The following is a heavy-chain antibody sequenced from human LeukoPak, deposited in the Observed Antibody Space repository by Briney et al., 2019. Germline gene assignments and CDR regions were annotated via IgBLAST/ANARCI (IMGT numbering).Heavy chain of an antibody. J-gene: IGHJ6*03. CDR1: GLTISTYG. CDR3: AKGPNSGNSYYYYYYMDV. Sequence: GGSLRLSCAASGLTISTYGMHWVRQAPGKGLEWVAYIRFDGSNKYYADSVTGRFTISRDNSKNTLYLQMNSLRVEDTAVYYCAKGPNSGNSYYYYYYMDVWGKGTTVTVSS. D-gene: IGHD6-13*01. V-gene: IGHV3-30*02. CDR2: IRFDGSNK.